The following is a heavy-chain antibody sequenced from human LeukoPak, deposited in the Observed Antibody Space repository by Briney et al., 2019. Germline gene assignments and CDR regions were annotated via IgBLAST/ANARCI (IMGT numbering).Heavy chain of an antibody. V-gene: IGHV4-30-4*08. CDR3: ASYTGYSSGWYGQD. CDR2: IYYSGST. D-gene: IGHD6-19*01. CDR1: GGSISSGDYY. J-gene: IGHJ4*02. Sequence: PSETLSLTCTVSGGSISSGDYYWSWIRQPPGKGLEWIGYIYYSGSTYYNPSLKSRVTISVDTSKHQFSLKLSSVTAADTAVYYCASYTGYSSGWYGQDWGQGTLVTVSS.